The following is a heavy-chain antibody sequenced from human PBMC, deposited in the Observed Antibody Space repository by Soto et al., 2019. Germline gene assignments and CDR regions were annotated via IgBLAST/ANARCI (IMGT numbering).Heavy chain of an antibody. CDR2: VFSSVSA. V-gene: IGHV4-4*07. CDR1: GVSVTSYT. J-gene: IGHJ4*01. Sequence: PSETLSLTCIVSGVSVTSYTWSWVRHPANKGLEWIGRVFSSVSATYNPSLKSRVSISMDTAENRISLKLDSVTASDAGVYFCERDGTTRSDNWGPGT. D-gene: IGHD1-1*01. CDR3: ERDGTTRSDN.